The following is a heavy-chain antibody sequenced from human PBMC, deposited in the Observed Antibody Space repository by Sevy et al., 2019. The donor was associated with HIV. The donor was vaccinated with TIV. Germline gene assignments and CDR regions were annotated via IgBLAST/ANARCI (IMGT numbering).Heavy chain of an antibody. V-gene: IGHV3-30-3*01. D-gene: IGHD4-4*01. CDR2: VSYGGDKK. CDR3: ARDEDSDYDTYYYSMDV. J-gene: IGHJ6*02. Sequence: GGSLRLSCAASGFTFSTYGMHWVRQAPGKGLEWVAVVSYGGDKKNYADSVRGRFTISRDNSRDTLYLQMDSLTTEDTAVSYCARDEDSDYDTYYYSMDVWGQGTTVTVSS. CDR1: GFTFSTYG.